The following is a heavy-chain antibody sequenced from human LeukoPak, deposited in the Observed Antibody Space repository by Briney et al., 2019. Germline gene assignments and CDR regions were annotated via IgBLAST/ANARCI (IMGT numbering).Heavy chain of an antibody. J-gene: IGHJ6*03. CDR2: IYYSGST. V-gene: IGHV4-59*01. CDR3: ARVLRYCSGGNCYSGGLGCMDV. D-gene: IGHD2-15*01. Sequence: PSETLSLTCTVSGGSISSYYWSWIRQPPGKGLEWIGYIYYSGSTNYNPSLKSRVTISVDTSKNQFSLKLSSVTAADTAVYYCARVLRYCSGGNCYSGGLGCMDVWGKGTTVTISS. CDR1: GGSISSYY.